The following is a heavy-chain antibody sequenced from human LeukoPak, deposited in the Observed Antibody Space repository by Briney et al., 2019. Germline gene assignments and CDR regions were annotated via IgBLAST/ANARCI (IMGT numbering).Heavy chain of an antibody. D-gene: IGHD6-13*01. CDR1: GYTFTSYG. J-gene: IGHJ2*01. Sequence: GASVKVSCKASGYTFTSYGISWVRQAPGQGLEWMGWISAYNGNTNYAQKLQGRVTMTTDTSTSTAYMELRSLRSDDTAVYYCARDHPYSSSPSWNWYFDLWGRGTLVTVSS. CDR2: ISAYNGNT. CDR3: ARDHPYSSSPSWNWYFDL. V-gene: IGHV1-18*01.